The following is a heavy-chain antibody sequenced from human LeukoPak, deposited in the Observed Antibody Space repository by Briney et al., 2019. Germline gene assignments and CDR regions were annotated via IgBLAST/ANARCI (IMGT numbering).Heavy chain of an antibody. CDR1: GFTFTSYE. J-gene: IGHJ4*02. CDR2: ITISGSTI. Sequence: GGSLRLSCEASGFTFTSYEMNWVRQAPGKGLEWVSYITISGSTIYYADSVKGRFTISRDNAKNSLYLQMNSLRAEDTAVYYCARATSFDYWGQGTLVTVSS. V-gene: IGHV3-48*03. CDR3: ARATSFDY.